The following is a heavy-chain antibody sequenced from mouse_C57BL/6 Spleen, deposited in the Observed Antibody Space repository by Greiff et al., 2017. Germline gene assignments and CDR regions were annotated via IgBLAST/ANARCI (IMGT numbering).Heavy chain of an antibody. Sequence: QVQLQQSGPELVKPGASVKLSCKASGYAFSSSWMNWVKQRPGKGLEWIGRIYPGDGDTNYNGKFKGKATLTADKSSSTAYMQLSSLTSEDSAVYFCASDWDGAMDYWGQGTSVTVSS. J-gene: IGHJ4*01. CDR2: IYPGDGDT. V-gene: IGHV1-82*01. CDR3: ASDWDGAMDY. D-gene: IGHD4-1*01. CDR1: GYAFSSSW.